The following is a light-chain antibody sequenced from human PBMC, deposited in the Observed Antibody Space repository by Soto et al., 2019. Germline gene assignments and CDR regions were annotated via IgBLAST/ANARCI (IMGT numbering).Light chain of an antibody. J-gene: IGKJ2*01. CDR1: QSISIN. Sequence: DILLTQSPTSLSASVGDTVTITCRAGQSISINLNWYQHRPGEAPKVLIYAASTLATGAPSRFSGTGVGTDFTLTISSLQLEDFATYYCQQTYTTRVYTFGQGTKLEFK. CDR2: AAS. V-gene: IGKV1-39*01. CDR3: QQTYTTRVYT.